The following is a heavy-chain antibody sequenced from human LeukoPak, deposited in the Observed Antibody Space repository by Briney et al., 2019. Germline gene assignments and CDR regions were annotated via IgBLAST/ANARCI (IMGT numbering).Heavy chain of an antibody. D-gene: IGHD3-10*01. V-gene: IGHV4-30-4*01. CDR1: GGSISSGDYY. J-gene: IGHJ3*01. Sequence: SETLSLTCTVSGGSISSGDYYWSWIRQPPGKGLEWIGYIYYSGSTYYNPSLKSRVTISVDTSKNQFSLKLSSVTAADTAVCYCARDIGRITMVRGVIITPVWGQGTMVTVSS. CDR2: IYYSGST. CDR3: ARDIGRITMVRGVIITPV.